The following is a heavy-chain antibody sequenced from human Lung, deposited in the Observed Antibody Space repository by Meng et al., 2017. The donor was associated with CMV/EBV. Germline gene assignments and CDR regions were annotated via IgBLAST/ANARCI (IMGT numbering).Heavy chain of an antibody. CDR1: GGSISSSSYY. J-gene: IGHJ3*02. CDR2: IYYSGST. Sequence: GSLRLXXTVSGGSISSSSYYWGWIRQPPGKGLEWIGSIYYSGSTYYNPSLKSRVTISVDTSKNQFSLKLSSVTAADTAVYYCAKENYDSSGDDAFDIWGQGTMVXVSS. D-gene: IGHD3-22*01. V-gene: IGHV4-39*07. CDR3: AKENYDSSGDDAFDI.